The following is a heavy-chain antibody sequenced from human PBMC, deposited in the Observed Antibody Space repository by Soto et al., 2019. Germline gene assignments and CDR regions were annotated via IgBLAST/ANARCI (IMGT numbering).Heavy chain of an antibody. Sequence: QVQLVQSGAEVKKPGASVKVSCKASGYTFTGYYMHWVRQAPGQGLEWMGWINPNSGGTNYAQKVQGRVTRTRDTSISTAYKELSRLRSDDTAVYYCARAREGSGPFDWFDPWGQGTLVTVSS. CDR1: GYTFTGYY. CDR2: INPNSGGT. V-gene: IGHV1-2*02. D-gene: IGHD3-10*01. CDR3: ARAREGSGPFDWFDP. J-gene: IGHJ5*02.